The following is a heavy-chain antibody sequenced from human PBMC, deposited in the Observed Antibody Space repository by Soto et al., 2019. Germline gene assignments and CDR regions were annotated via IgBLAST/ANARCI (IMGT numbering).Heavy chain of an antibody. Sequence: QVQLQESGPGLVKPSETLSLTCTVSGGSLSSYYWTWIRQSPGKGLEWIGYVYFSGNTNYNPSLKSRVTLSIDTSRNKFSLRLASVTAADTAFYYCGSVRPSGYVLSWGQGTLVTVSS. CDR2: VYFSGNT. J-gene: IGHJ5*02. CDR1: GGSLSSYY. V-gene: IGHV4-59*01. CDR3: GSVRPSGYVLS. D-gene: IGHD6-25*01.